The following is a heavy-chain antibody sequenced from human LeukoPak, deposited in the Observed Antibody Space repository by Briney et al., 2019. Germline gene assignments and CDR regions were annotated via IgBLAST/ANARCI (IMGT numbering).Heavy chain of an antibody. CDR3: VRYCSGGSCSD. Sequence: GGSLRLSCAASGFTFSSNWMHWVRQAPGKGLVWVSYINSDGSSTTYADSVKGRLTVSRDNAKNTLYLQMNSRRAEDTAIYCCVRYCSGGSCSDWGQGTLVTVSS. J-gene: IGHJ4*02. CDR2: INSDGSST. D-gene: IGHD2-15*01. CDR1: GFTFSSNW. V-gene: IGHV3-74*01.